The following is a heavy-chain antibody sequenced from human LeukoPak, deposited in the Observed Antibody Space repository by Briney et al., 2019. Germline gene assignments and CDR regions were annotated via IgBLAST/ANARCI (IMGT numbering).Heavy chain of an antibody. V-gene: IGHV4-59*01. Sequence: SETLSLTCTVSGGSISSYYWSWIRQPPVKGLEWIGYIYYSGSTNYNPSLKSRVTISVDTSKNQFSLKLSSVTAADTAVYYCAREYRGYCSGSSCYGWFDPWGQGTLVTVSS. CDR1: GGSISSYY. D-gene: IGHD2-15*01. CDR2: IYYSGST. J-gene: IGHJ5*02. CDR3: AREYRGYCSGSSCYGWFDP.